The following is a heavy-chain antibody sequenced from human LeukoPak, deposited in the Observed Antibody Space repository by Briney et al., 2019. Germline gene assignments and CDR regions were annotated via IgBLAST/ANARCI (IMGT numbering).Heavy chain of an antibody. CDR1: GFTFSSYS. V-gene: IGHV3-74*01. CDR3: ARDPVIGGYSGYEGLD. Sequence: GGSLRLSCAASGFTFSSYSMNWVRQAPGKGLVWVSRINSDGSATSYADSVKGRFTISRDNAKNTLYLQMNSLRAEDTAVYYCARDPVIGGYSGYEGLDWGQGTLVTVSS. J-gene: IGHJ4*02. D-gene: IGHD5-12*01. CDR2: INSDGSAT.